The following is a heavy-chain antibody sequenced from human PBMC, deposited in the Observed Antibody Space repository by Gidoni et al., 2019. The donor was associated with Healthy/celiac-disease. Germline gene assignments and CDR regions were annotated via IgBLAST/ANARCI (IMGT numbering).Heavy chain of an antibody. J-gene: IGHJ5*02. CDR3: ARIMAGEWFGNWFDP. Sequence: QLQLQESGPGLVKPSETLSLTCTVSGGCISSSSYYWGGVRQPPGKGLEWIGSIYSSESNYYIPSFKGRVTISVDTSKNQFSLKLSSVTAADTAVYYCARIMAGEWFGNWFDPWGQGTWSPFSQ. D-gene: IGHD3-10*01. CDR1: GGCISSSSYY. CDR2: IYSSESN. V-gene: IGHV4-39*01.